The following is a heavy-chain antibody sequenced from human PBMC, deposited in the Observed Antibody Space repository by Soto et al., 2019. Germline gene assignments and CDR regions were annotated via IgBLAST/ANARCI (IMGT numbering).Heavy chain of an antibody. CDR1: GFTFDDYA. J-gene: IGHJ3*02. CDR3: AIDLSHLYYDAFDI. V-gene: IGHV3-9*01. CDR2: ISWNSGSI. D-gene: IGHD1-26*01. Sequence: EVQLVESGGGLVQPGRSLRLSCAASGFTFDDYAMHWVRQAPGKGLEWVSGISWNSGSIGYADSVKGRFTISRDNAKNSLYLQMNSLRAEDTALYYCAIDLSHLYYDAFDIWGQGTMVTVSS.